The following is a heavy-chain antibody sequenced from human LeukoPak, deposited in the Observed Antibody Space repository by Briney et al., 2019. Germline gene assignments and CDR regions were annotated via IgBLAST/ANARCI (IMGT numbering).Heavy chain of an antibody. D-gene: IGHD5-18*01. J-gene: IGHJ6*03. Sequence: ASVKVFCKASGYTFTSYYMHWVRQAPGQGLEWMGIINPSGGSTSYAQKFQGRVTMTRDTSTSTVYMELSSLRSEDTAVYYCARVGYSYGHYYYYMDVWGKGTTVTISS. V-gene: IGHV1-46*01. CDR3: ARVGYSYGHYYYYMDV. CDR2: INPSGGST. CDR1: GYTFTSYY.